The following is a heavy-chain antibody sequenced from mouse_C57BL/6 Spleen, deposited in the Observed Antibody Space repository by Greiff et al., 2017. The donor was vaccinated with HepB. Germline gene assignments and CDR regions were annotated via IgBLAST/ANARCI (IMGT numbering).Heavy chain of an antibody. Sequence: VQLVESGPGLVAPSQRLSITCTVSGFSLTSYGVDWVRQSPGKGLEWLGVIWGVGSTNYNSALKSRLSISKDNSKSQVFLKMNSLQTDDTAMYYCASLYYDFAYWGQGTLVTVSA. V-gene: IGHV2-6*01. J-gene: IGHJ3*01. CDR1: GFSLTSYG. CDR3: ASLYYDFAY. CDR2: IWGVGST. D-gene: IGHD2-4*01.